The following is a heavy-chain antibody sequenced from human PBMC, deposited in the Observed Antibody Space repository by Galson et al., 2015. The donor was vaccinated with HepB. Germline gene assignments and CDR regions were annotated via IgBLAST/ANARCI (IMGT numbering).Heavy chain of an antibody. Sequence: VSCKASGGTFSSYTISWVRQAPGQGLEWIGGIIPIFGTANYAQKFQGRVTITADESTSTAYMELSSLRSEDTAVYYCARGGDVPAAVNWFDPWGQGTLVTVSS. D-gene: IGHD2-2*01. CDR3: ARGGDVPAAVNWFDP. J-gene: IGHJ5*02. CDR2: IIPIFGTA. CDR1: GGTFSSYT. V-gene: IGHV1-69*01.